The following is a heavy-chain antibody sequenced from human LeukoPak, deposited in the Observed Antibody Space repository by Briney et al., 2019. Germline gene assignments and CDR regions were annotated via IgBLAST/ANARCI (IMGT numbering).Heavy chain of an antibody. CDR2: IFPGDFDT. CDR3: VKNWDYAFDI. D-gene: IGHD7-27*01. V-gene: IGHV5-51*01. Sequence: GEFLKISCQASGYTFTSYWIGWVRQTPGKGLEWMGIIFPGDFDTEYSPSFQGQVNISADKSISTAYLQWNSLKASDTAMYYCVKNWDYAFDIWGQGTMVTVSS. J-gene: IGHJ3*02. CDR1: GYTFTSYW.